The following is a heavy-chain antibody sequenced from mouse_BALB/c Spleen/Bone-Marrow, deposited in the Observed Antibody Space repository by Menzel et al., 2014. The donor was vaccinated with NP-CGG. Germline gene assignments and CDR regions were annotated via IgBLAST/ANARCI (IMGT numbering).Heavy chain of an antibody. CDR2: INPSNGGT. CDR1: GYTFTSYY. V-gene: IGHV1S81*02. J-gene: IGHJ3*01. D-gene: IGHD2-1*01. CDR3: TRSNGNWFAY. Sequence: VQLQQSGAELVKPGASVKLSCKASGYTFTSYYMYWVKQRPGQGLEWIGEINPSNGGTNFNEKFKNKATLTVDKSSNTAYMQLSSLIFEDSAVYYCTRSNGNWFAYWGQGTLVTVSA.